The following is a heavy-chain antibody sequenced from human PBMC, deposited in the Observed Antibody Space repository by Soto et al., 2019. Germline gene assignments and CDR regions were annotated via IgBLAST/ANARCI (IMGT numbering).Heavy chain of an antibody. CDR3: ARALPTRFGHGFDY. J-gene: IGHJ4*02. V-gene: IGHV3-21*01. Sequence: GGSLRLSCAASGFTFSSYSMNWVRQAPGKGLEWVTSISSSSSYIYYADSVKGRYTISRDNAKNSLYLQMNSLRAEDTAVYYCARALPTRFGHGFDYWGQGTMVTVSS. CDR2: ISSSSSYI. D-gene: IGHD3-10*01. CDR1: GFTFSSYS.